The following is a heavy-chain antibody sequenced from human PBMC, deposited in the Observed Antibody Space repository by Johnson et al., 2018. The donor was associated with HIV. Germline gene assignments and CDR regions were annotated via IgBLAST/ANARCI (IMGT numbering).Heavy chain of an antibody. V-gene: IGHV3-30*04. Sequence: QVQLVESGGGVVQPGRSLRLSCAASGFTFSSYAMHWVRQAPGKGLAWVAVLSYDGSNKYYADSVKGRFTISRDNSKNMRYLQMHSLRAEDTAVYYCARAHDAFDFGGQGTMDTV. J-gene: IGHJ3*01. CDR2: LSYDGSNK. CDR3: ARAHDAFDF. CDR1: GFTFSSYA.